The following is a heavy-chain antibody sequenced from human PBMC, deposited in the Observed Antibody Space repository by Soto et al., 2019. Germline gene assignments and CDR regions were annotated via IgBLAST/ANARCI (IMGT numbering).Heavy chain of an antibody. CDR3: ARVSYGSGSYYKDY. Sequence: GGSLRLSCAASGFTFSSYGMHWVRQAPGKGLEWVAVIWYDGSNKYYADSVKGRFTISRDNSKNTLYLQMNSLRAEDTAVYYCARVSYGSGSYYKDYWGQGTLVTVSS. CDR1: GFTFSSYG. D-gene: IGHD3-10*01. J-gene: IGHJ4*02. V-gene: IGHV3-33*01. CDR2: IWYDGSNK.